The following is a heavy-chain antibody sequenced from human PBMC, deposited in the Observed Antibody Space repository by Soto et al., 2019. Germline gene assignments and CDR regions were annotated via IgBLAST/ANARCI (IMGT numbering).Heavy chain of an antibody. J-gene: IGHJ2*01. CDR3: APPILGDFSAPHSYFPL. D-gene: IGHD3-16*01. V-gene: IGHV1-18*01. CDR2: ISAYNVET. CDR1: GYTFINFG. Sequence: QVQLVQSGPEVKKPGASVKVSCKASGYTFINFGIDWVRQAPGHGLEWMGRISAYNVETKYAQKFQGRVTMTTDASAPTAYMGMTSLKSDDTAVSSCAPPILGDFSAPHSYFPLWRRRPLVNVSS.